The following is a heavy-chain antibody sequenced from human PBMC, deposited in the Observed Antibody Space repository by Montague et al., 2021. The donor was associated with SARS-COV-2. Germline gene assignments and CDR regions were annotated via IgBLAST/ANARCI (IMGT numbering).Heavy chain of an antibody. V-gene: IGHV6-1*01. D-gene: IGHD1-26*01. CDR1: GDSVSSNIAT. Sequence: CAISGDSVSSNIATWNWIRQSPSRGLEWLGRTYYRSKWYNDYAESVKSRITIDPDTSKHQFSLHLNSVTPEDTAVYHCARTSASSDYWGQGTLVTVSS. CDR3: ARTSASSDY. CDR2: TYYRSKWYN. J-gene: IGHJ4*02.